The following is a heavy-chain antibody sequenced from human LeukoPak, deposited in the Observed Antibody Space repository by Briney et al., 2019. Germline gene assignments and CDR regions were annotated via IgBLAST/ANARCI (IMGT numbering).Heavy chain of an antibody. CDR2: ISSSSSYI. J-gene: IGHJ4*02. CDR3: ARVGDYYGSGTVDY. CDR1: GFTFSSYS. D-gene: IGHD3-10*01. Sequence: GGSLRLSCAASGFTFSSYSMNWVRQAAGKGLEWVSSISSSSSYIYYADSVKGRFTISRDNAKNSPYLQMSSLRAEDTAVYYCARVGDYYGSGTVDYWGQGTLVTVSS. V-gene: IGHV3-21*01.